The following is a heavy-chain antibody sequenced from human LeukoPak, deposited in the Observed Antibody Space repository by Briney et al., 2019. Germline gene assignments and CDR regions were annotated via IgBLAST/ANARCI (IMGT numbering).Heavy chain of an antibody. V-gene: IGHV3-21*01. CDR3: ARQIAPEYYYDSSGYPDY. CDR1: GFTFSSYS. J-gene: IGHJ4*02. D-gene: IGHD3-22*01. Sequence: PGGSLRHSCAPSGFTFSSYSMNWVRQAPGKGLEWVSSISSSSSYIYYADSVKGRFTISRDNAKNSLYLQMNSLRAEDTAVYYCARQIAPEYYYDSSGYPDYWGQGTLVTVSS. CDR2: ISSSSSYI.